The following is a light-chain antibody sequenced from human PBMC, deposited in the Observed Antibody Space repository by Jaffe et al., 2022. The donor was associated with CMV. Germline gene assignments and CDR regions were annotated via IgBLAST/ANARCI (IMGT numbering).Light chain of an antibody. J-gene: IGLJ3*02. CDR3: QSYDTSLGDWV. CDR2: DNT. V-gene: IGLV1-40*01. CDR1: TSNIGADYNVAGAAYD. Sequence: QSVLTQPPSVSGAPGQRVTISCTGSTSNIGADYNVAGAAYDVHWYQQLPRTAPKLLISDNTNRPSGVPDRFSGSRSGSSASLAITGLQADDEAVYYCQSYDTSLGDWVFGGGTKVTVL.